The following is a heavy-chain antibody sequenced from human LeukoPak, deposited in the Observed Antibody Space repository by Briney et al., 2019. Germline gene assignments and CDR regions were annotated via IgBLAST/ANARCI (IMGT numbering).Heavy chain of an antibody. V-gene: IGHV3-21*01. CDR2: ISSSSSSI. J-gene: IGHJ4*02. CDR3: AKDSSSGRFDH. Sequence: PGGSLRLSCAASGFTFSSYSMNWVRQAPGKGLEWVSSISSSSSSINYADSVKGRFTISRDNAKNPLYLQMNSLRADDTAVYYCAKDSSSGRFDHWGQGTLVPGSS. CDR1: GFTFSSYS. D-gene: IGHD6-19*01.